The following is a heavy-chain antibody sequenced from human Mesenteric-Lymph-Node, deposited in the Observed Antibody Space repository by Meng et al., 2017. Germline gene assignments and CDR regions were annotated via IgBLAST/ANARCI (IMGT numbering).Heavy chain of an antibody. CDR2: TSHSGST. CDR1: GGSISRSDW. J-gene: IGHJ4*02. D-gene: IGHD3-22*01. V-gene: IGHV4-4*02. Sequence: VQLKESGPGLGKPSETLSLTCAVSGGSISRSDWWSWVRQPPGKGLEWIGETSHSGSTNYSPSLKSRVTISLDKSKNQLSLKLNSVTAADTAVYYCASSDYYRSDYWGQGTLVTVSS. CDR3: ASSDYYRSDY.